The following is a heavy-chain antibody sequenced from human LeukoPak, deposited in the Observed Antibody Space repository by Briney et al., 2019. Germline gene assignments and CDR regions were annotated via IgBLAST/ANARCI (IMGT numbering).Heavy chain of an antibody. Sequence: SETLSLTCTVSDGAIAGYSWSWIRQPPGKGLEWIGYIYYSGDTNYNPSLESRVTVSVDTSKNQFSLKLSSVTAADTAVYYCARETKYSSSWYASPRWFDPWGQGTLVTVSS. V-gene: IGHV4-59*12. CDR2: IYYSGDT. CDR3: ARETKYSSSWYASPRWFDP. CDR1: DGAIAGYS. J-gene: IGHJ5*02. D-gene: IGHD6-13*01.